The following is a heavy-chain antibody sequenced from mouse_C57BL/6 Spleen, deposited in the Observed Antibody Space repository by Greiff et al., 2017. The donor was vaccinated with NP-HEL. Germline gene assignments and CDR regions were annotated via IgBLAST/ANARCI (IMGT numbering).Heavy chain of an antibody. J-gene: IGHJ4*01. CDR1: GFSFNTYA. Sequence: EVQVVESGGGLVQPKGSLKLSCAASGFSFNTYAMNWVRQAPGKGLEWVARIRSKSNNYATYYADSVKDRFTISRDDSESMLYLQMNNLKTEDTSMYYCVRFYDYDPYYYAMDYWGQGTSVTVSS. CDR3: VRFYDYDPYYYAMDY. D-gene: IGHD2-4*01. CDR2: IRSKSNNYAT. V-gene: IGHV10-1*01.